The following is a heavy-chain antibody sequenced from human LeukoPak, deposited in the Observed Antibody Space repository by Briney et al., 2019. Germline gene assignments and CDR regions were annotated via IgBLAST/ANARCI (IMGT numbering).Heavy chain of an antibody. CDR2: IRYDGSNK. Sequence: GGSLRLSCAASGYTFSSYGMHWVRQAPGKGLEWVAFIRYDGSNKYYADSVKGRFTISRDNSKNTLYLQMNSLRAEDTAVYYCAKLTAGGWFGDWFDPWGQGTLVTVSS. D-gene: IGHD6-19*01. J-gene: IGHJ5*02. V-gene: IGHV3-30*02. CDR3: AKLTAGGWFGDWFDP. CDR1: GYTFSSYG.